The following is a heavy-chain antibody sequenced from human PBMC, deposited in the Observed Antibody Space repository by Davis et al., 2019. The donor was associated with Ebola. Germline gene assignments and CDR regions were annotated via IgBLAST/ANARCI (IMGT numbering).Heavy chain of an antibody. D-gene: IGHD6-6*01. J-gene: IGHJ4*02. CDR3: ARDRLYCASGDGQVVRCLLSDY. CDR1: DYTFTNYG. Sequence: ASVKVSCKASDYTFTNYGVSWVRQAPGQGLEWLGWISGYTGDTKYTQVFQGRVTMTTDTSTSTAYMELRSLRSDDTAVYYCARDRLYCASGDGQVVRCLLSDYWGQGTLVTVSS. V-gene: IGHV1-18*04. CDR2: ISGYTGDT.